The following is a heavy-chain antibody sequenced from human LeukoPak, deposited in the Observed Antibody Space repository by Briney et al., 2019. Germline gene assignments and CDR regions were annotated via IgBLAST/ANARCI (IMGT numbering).Heavy chain of an antibody. Sequence: ASVKVSCKASGYTFTGYGVSWVRQAPGQGLEWMGWISAYNGNTNYAQKLQGRVTMTTDTSMSTAYMELRSLRSDDTAVYYCARGPTYSSPSPIDYWGQGTLVTVSS. CDR3: ARGPTYSSPSPIDY. CDR1: GYTFTGYG. J-gene: IGHJ4*02. CDR2: ISAYNGNT. V-gene: IGHV1-18*01. D-gene: IGHD2-15*01.